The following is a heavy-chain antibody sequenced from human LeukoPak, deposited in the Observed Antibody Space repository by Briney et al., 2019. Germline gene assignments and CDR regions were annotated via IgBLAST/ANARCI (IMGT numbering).Heavy chain of an antibody. CDR2: ISYDGSIK. V-gene: IGHV3-30*18. Sequence: PGGSLRLSCAASGFAFSSFTMSWVRQAPGGGLEWVAVISYDGSIKYYADSVRGRFTISRDNSQNTLYLQMNSLRAGDTAVYYCAKDGETYYYGSGSPDYGMDVWGQGTTVTVSS. D-gene: IGHD3-10*01. CDR1: GFAFSSFT. J-gene: IGHJ6*02. CDR3: AKDGETYYYGSGSPDYGMDV.